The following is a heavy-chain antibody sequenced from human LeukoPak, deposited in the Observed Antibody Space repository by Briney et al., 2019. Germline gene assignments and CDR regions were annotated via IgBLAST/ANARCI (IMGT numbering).Heavy chain of an antibody. CDR2: ISYDGSNK. V-gene: IGHV3-30-3*01. Sequence: GGSLRLSCAASGFTFSSYAMHWVRQAPGKGLEWVAVISYDGSNKYYADSVKGRFTISRDNAKNSLYLQMNSLRAEDTAVYYCAKPQYSSSYDFDFWGQGTLVTVSS. CDR1: GFTFSSYA. D-gene: IGHD6-6*01. J-gene: IGHJ4*02. CDR3: AKPQYSSSYDFDF.